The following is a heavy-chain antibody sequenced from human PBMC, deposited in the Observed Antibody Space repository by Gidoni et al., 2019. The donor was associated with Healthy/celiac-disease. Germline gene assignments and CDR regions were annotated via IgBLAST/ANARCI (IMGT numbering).Heavy chain of an antibody. Sequence: EVQLVESGVGLVQPGGSLKLSCAASGFTFSGSAMHWVRQASGKGLEWVGRIRSKANSYATAYAASVKGRFTISRDDSKNTAYLQMNSLKTEDTAVYYCTRVWFGNFDYWGQGTLVTVSS. D-gene: IGHD3-10*01. J-gene: IGHJ4*02. CDR2: IRSKANSYAT. V-gene: IGHV3-73*02. CDR3: TRVWFGNFDY. CDR1: GFTFSGSA.